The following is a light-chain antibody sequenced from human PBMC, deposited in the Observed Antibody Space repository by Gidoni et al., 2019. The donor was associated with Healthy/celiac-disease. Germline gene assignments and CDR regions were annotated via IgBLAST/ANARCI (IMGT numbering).Light chain of an antibody. CDR1: QDISNY. V-gene: IGKV1-33*01. Sequence: DIQMTPSPSSLSASVGDRVTITCQASQDISNYLNWYQQKPGKAPKLLIYDASNLETGVPSRFSGSGSGTDLTFTISSLQAEDIATYYCQQYDNLPYTFGQGTKLEIK. CDR3: QQYDNLPYT. CDR2: DAS. J-gene: IGKJ2*01.